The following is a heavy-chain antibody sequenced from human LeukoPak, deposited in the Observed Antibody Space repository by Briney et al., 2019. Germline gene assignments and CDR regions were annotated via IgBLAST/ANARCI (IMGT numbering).Heavy chain of an antibody. J-gene: IGHJ4*02. CDR2: FKSKTDGGTT. CDR3: TTFIVVVPAASRRDS. V-gene: IGHV3-15*01. D-gene: IGHD2-2*01. Sequence: GRSLRLSCAASGFTFSNAWMSWVRQAPGKGLEGVGRFKSKTDGGTTDYAAPVKGRFTISRDDSKNTLYLQMNSLKTEDTAVYYCTTFIVVVPAASRRDSWGQGTLVTVSS. CDR1: GFTFSNAW.